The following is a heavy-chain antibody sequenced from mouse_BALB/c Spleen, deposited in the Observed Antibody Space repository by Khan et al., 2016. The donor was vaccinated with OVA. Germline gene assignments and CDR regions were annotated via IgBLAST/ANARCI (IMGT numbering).Heavy chain of an antibody. Sequence: QVQLKESGPGLVQPSQSLSITCTVSVFSFTTYGVHWVRQSPGKGLEWLGVIWRDGTTDYCAAFISRLIITKDKYKSQVFFKMNSLEANETARAYCARNVEYDEGLAYWGEGTLVTVSA. J-gene: IGHJ3*01. D-gene: IGHD2-12*01. CDR3: ARNVEYDEGLAY. CDR2: IWRDGTT. CDR1: VFSFTTYG. V-gene: IGHV2-2*02.